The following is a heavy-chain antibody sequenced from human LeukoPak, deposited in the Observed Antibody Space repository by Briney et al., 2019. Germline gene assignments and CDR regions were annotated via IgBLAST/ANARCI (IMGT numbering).Heavy chain of an antibody. V-gene: IGHV4-34*01. J-gene: IGHJ5*02. CDR1: GGSFSGYY. CDR2: INDSASSGST. D-gene: IGHD6-13*01. Sequence: SETLSLTCAVYGGSFSGYYWSWIRQPPGKGLEWIGEINDSASSGSTNYNPSLKSRVTISVDTSKNQFSLKLTSVTAADTAVYYCARGGISGNWFDPWGQGTLVTVSS. CDR3: ARGGISGNWFDP.